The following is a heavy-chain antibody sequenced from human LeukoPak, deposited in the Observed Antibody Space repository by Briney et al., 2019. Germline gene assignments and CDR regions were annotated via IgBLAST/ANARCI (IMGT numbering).Heavy chain of an antibody. CDR1: GGSISSGSYY. V-gene: IGHV4-61*02. CDR2: IYTSGST. J-gene: IGHJ4*02. CDR3: ARGPSISSQNEFDS. D-gene: IGHD1-1*01. Sequence: PSQTLSLTCTVSGGSISSGSYYWSWIRQPAGKGLEWIGRIYTSGSTNYNPSLKSRVTISVDTSKNQFSLKLSSVTAADTAVYYCARGPSISSQNEFDSWGPGTLVIVSS.